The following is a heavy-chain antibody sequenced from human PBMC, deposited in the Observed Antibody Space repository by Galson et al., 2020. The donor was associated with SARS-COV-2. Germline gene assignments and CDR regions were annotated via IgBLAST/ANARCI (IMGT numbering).Heavy chain of an antibody. CDR1: GFTVSSNY. D-gene: IGHD2-8*01. CDR3: ARAENGQKGMDV. Sequence: GGSLRLSCAASGFTVSSNYMNWVRQAPGKGLEWVSLIYRGGYTYYTDSVKGRFTISRDNSKNTLYLQMNSLSAEDTAVYYCARAENGQKGMDVWGQGTTVTVSS. V-gene: IGHV3-53*01. CDR2: IYRGGYT. J-gene: IGHJ6*02.